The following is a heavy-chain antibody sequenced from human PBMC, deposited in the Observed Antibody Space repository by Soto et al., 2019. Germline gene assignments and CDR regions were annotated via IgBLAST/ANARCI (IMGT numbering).Heavy chain of an antibody. CDR1: GYTFTSYG. V-gene: IGHV1-18*01. J-gene: IGHJ4*02. CDR2: ISAYNGST. Sequence: ASVKVSCKASGYTFTSYGISWVRQAPGQVLEWMGWISAYNGSTSYAQKLQGRVTITTDTSTSRAYMELRSLSSDDTAVYHCASQGLRTDIVVVPAARLFDYGGQGTLVTVSS. D-gene: IGHD2-2*01. CDR3: ASQGLRTDIVVVPAARLFDY.